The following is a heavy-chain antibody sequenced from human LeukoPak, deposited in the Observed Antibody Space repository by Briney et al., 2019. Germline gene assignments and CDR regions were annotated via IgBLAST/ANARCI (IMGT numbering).Heavy chain of an antibody. Sequence: GGSLRLSCAASGFTFSSHAMSWVRQAPGKGLEWVSAITGSGDDTYYADSVKGRFTISRDSSRNTLYLQMNSLRAEDTAVYYCAKYTPANYYGSGSLFDYWGQGALVTVSS. D-gene: IGHD3-10*01. V-gene: IGHV3-23*01. CDR2: ITGSGDDT. CDR3: AKYTPANYYGSGSLFDY. J-gene: IGHJ4*02. CDR1: GFTFSSHA.